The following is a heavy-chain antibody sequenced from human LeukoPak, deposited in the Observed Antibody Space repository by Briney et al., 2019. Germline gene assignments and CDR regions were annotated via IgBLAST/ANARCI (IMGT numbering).Heavy chain of an antibody. CDR1: GFTFSSYE. D-gene: IGHD5-24*01. Sequence: GGSLRLSCAASGFTFSSYEMNWVRQAPGKGLEWVSYISSSGSTIYYADSVKGRFTISRDNAKNSLYLQMNSLRAEDTAVYYCARDNYPDAFDIWGQGTMVTVSS. J-gene: IGHJ3*02. V-gene: IGHV3-48*03. CDR3: ARDNYPDAFDI. CDR2: ISSSGSTI.